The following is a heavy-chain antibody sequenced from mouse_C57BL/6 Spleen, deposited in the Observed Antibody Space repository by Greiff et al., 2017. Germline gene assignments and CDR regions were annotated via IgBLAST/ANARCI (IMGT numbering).Heavy chain of an antibody. CDR2: INPNNGGT. CDR1: GYTFTDYY. Sequence: VQLQQSGPELVKPGASVKISCKASGYTFTDYYMNWVKQSHGKSLEWIGDINPNNGGTSYNQKFKGKATLTVDKSSSTAYMELRSLTSEDSAVYYCARGALILGYFDYWGQGTTLTVSS. D-gene: IGHD4-1*01. CDR3: ARGALILGYFDY. J-gene: IGHJ2*01. V-gene: IGHV1-26*01.